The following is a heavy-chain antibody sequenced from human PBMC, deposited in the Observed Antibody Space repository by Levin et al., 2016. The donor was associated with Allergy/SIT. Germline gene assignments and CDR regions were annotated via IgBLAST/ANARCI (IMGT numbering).Heavy chain of an antibody. V-gene: IGHV1-8*01. CDR3: ARSNHYYDFWSGYRTYYYYYYMDV. CDR1: GYTFTSYD. J-gene: IGHJ6*03. Sequence: ASVKVSCKASGYTFTSYDINWVRQATGQGLEWMGWMNPNSGNTGYAQKFQGRVTMTRNTSISTAYMELSSLRSEDTAVYYCARSNHYYDFWSGYRTYYYYYYMDVWGKGTTVTVSS. CDR2: MNPNSGNT. D-gene: IGHD3-3*01.